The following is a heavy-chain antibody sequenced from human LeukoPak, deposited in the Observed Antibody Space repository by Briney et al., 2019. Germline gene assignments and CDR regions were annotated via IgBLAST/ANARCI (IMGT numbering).Heavy chain of an antibody. J-gene: IGHJ5*02. D-gene: IGHD3-22*01. CDR2: ISSSTVHT. Sequence: GGSLRLSCAASGFTFSDYYMSWIRQAPGKGLEWISHISSSTVHTTYADSVKGRFTISRDNAKNSLFLQMNSLRAEDTAVYYCARDRFDRSGSNWFDPWGRGTLVTVSS. V-gene: IGHV3-11*05. CDR3: ARDRFDRSGSNWFDP. CDR1: GFTFSDYY.